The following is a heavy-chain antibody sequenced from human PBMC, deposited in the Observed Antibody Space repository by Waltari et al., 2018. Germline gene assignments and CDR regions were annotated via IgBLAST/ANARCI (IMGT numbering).Heavy chain of an antibody. V-gene: IGHV3-7*01. CDR3: ARGGLHDWYFDL. J-gene: IGHJ2*01. D-gene: IGHD2-15*01. CDR2: IKQDGSEK. Sequence: EVQLVESGGGLVQPGGSLRLSCAASGFTFSSCWMSWVRQAPGKGLEWVANIKQDGSEKYYVDSVKGRFTISRDNAKNSLYLQMNSLRAEDTAVYYCARGGLHDWYFDLWGRGTLVTVSS. CDR1: GFTFSSCW.